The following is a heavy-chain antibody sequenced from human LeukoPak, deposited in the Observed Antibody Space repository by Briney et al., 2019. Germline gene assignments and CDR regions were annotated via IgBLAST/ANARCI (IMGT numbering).Heavy chain of an antibody. V-gene: IGHV4-59*01. CDR3: ARGQWLAYEYYFDY. J-gene: IGHJ4*02. CDR1: GGSISSYY. CDR2: IYYSGST. Sequence: SETLSLTCTVSGGSISSYYWSWTRQPPGKGLEWIGYIYYSGSTNYNPSLKSRVTISVDTSKNQFSLKLSSVTAADTAVYYCARGQWLAYEYYFDYWGQGTLVTVSS. D-gene: IGHD6-19*01.